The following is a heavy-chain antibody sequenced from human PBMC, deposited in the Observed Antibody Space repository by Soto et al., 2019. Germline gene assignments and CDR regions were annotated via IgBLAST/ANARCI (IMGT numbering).Heavy chain of an antibody. Sequence: EVQLVESGGGLVQPGGSLRLSCGASGFTFSTYWLSWVRQVPGKGLEWVANINQDGSEKNYVDSVKGRFTISRDNAKNSLHPQRSRLRAEDTALYYCARDGSTSWYSYDYHGIDVWGQGATVTVPS. J-gene: IGHJ6*02. CDR1: GFTFSTYW. CDR2: INQDGSEK. D-gene: IGHD5-18*01. V-gene: IGHV3-7*05. CDR3: ARDGSTSWYSYDYHGIDV.